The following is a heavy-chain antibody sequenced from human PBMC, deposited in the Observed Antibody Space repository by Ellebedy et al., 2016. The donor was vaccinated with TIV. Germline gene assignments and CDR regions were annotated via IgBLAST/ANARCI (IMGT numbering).Heavy chain of an antibody. J-gene: IGHJ6*02. D-gene: IGHD5-18*01. V-gene: IGHV3-33*01. CDR2: VWSDGSNK. CDR1: GFTFNNYG. Sequence: PGGSLRPSCAASGFTFNNYGMHWVRQAPGKGLEWVAVVWSDGSNKYYADSVKGRFTISRDNSKSTLYLQMDSLRAEDTAVYYCARANTAMVRRNHMDVWGQGTTVTVSS. CDR3: ARANTAMVRRNHMDV.